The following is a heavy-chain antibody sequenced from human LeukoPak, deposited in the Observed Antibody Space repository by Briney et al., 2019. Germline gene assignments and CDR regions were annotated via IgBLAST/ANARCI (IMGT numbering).Heavy chain of an antibody. V-gene: IGHV3-7*01. CDR2: IKYDETEK. CDR3: VRLSYYFEN. D-gene: IGHD2/OR15-2a*01. J-gene: IGHJ4*02. CDR1: GFTFSDYW. Sequence: GGSLRLSCAASGFTFSDYWMSWVRQAPGKGLEWVANIKYDETEKYYMDLVRGRFTISRDKAKNSLYLQMNSLRAEDTAIYYCVRLSYYFENWGQGTLVTVSS.